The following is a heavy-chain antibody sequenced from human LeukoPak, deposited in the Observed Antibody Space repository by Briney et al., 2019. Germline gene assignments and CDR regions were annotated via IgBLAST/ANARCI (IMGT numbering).Heavy chain of an antibody. CDR3: ARWEYCSSTYCSFDY. CDR1: GFTFSTYE. D-gene: IGHD2-2*01. Sequence: PGGSLRLSCAASGFTFSTYEMNWLRQAPGKGLEWVSYISGTGRTRNYADSVKGRFTISRDNAKNSLYLQMNSLRAEDTAVYYCARWEYCSSTYCSFDYWGQGTLVTVSS. CDR2: ISGTGRTR. V-gene: IGHV3-48*03. J-gene: IGHJ4*02.